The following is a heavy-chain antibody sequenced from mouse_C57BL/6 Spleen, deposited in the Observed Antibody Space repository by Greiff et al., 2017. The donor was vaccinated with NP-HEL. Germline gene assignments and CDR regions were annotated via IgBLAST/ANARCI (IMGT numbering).Heavy chain of an antibody. CDR3: ARRSVYYGNYFDC. CDR1: GYTFTSYW. CDR2: IDPSDSET. Sequence: QVQLQQPGAELVRPGSSVKLSCKASGYTFTSYWMHWVKQRPIQGLEWIGNIDPSDSETHYNQKFKDKATLTVDKSSSTAYMQLSSLTSEDSAVYYCARRSVYYGNYFDCWGQGTTLTVSS. V-gene: IGHV1-52*01. D-gene: IGHD2-1*01. J-gene: IGHJ2*01.